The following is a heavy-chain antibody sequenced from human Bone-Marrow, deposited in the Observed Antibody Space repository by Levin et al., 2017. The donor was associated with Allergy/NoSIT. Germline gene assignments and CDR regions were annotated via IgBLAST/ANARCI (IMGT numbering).Heavy chain of an antibody. CDR2: IYYSGTT. Sequence: SETLSLTCTVSGGSISSSSYYWGWIRQPPGKGLQWIGSIYYSGTTYYNSSLKSRVTISVDTSKNQFSLKLSAVTAADTAMYYCAGILGSGQRTSTTASYRHFDYWGQGTLVTVSS. D-gene: IGHD3-16*02. CDR3: AGILGSGQRTSTTASYRHFDY. V-gene: IGHV4-39*07. J-gene: IGHJ4*02. CDR1: GGSISSSSYY.